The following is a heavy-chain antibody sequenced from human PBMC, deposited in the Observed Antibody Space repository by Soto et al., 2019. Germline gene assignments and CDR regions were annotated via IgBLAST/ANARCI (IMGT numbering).Heavy chain of an antibody. Sequence: SETLSLTCNVSAGSISPGDYYCSRIRQATGKGLEWIGYIYFSESTSYSPPLKSRVTISGDKSKNQFSLRLTSVTAADTAVYYCGILDMITFGGVIGPNDAFDSWGQGKMVS. D-gene: IGHD3-16*02. V-gene: IGHV4-30-4*01. CDR2: IYFSEST. J-gene: IGHJ3*02. CDR1: AGSISPGDYY. CDR3: GILDMITFGGVIGPNDAFDS.